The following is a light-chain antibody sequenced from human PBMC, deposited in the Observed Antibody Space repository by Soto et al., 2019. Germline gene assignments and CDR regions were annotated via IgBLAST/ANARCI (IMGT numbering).Light chain of an antibody. J-gene: IGKJ2*01. CDR3: QQYNNSPEYT. CDR1: QSVTSRY. Sequence: EIVLMQSPGTLSLSPGERATLSCKASQSVTSRYLAWYQQKPGQAPRLLIYGASSRATGIPDRFSGSGSGTDFTLTISRLEPEDFAVYFCQQYNNSPEYTFGQGTKLEIK. CDR2: GAS. V-gene: IGKV3-20*01.